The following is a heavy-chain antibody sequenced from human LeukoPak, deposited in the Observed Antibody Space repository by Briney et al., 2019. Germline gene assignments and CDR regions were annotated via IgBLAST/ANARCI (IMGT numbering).Heavy chain of an antibody. D-gene: IGHD6-19*01. Sequence: ASVKVSCKVSGYTLTELSMHWVRQAPGKGLEWMGGFDPEDGETIYAQKFQGRVTMTEDTSTDTAYTELSSLRSEDTAVYYCATVAIAVAYYYYGMDVWGQGTTVTVSS. CDR1: GYTLTELS. CDR2: FDPEDGET. V-gene: IGHV1-24*01. CDR3: ATVAIAVAYYYYGMDV. J-gene: IGHJ6*02.